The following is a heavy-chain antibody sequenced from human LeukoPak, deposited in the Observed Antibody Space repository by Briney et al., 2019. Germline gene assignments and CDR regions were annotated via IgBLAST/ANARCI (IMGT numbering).Heavy chain of an antibody. CDR2: LYNSGST. J-gene: IGHJ4*02. V-gene: IGHV4-4*07. D-gene: IGHD1-14*01. Sequence: PSETLSLTCTVSGTSISSHYWSWIRQPAGKGLEWIGRLYNSGSTKYNPSLKSRVSMSVDTPKNQLSLKLSSVTAADTAVYFCATGESLDYWGQGTLVTVSS. CDR1: GTSISSHY. CDR3: ATGESLDY.